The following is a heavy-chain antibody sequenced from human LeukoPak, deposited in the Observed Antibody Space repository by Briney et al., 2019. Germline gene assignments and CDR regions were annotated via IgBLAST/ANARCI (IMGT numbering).Heavy chain of an antibody. V-gene: IGHV1-46*01. J-gene: IGHJ4*02. CDR3: ARDRFAYCGGDCYSFDY. D-gene: IGHD2-21*02. CDR2: INPSGGST. CDR1: RYTFTSYY. Sequence: ASVKVSCKASRYTFTSYYMHWVRQAPGQGLEWMGAINPSGGSTSYAQKFQGRVTMTRDTSTSTVYMELSSLRSEDTAVYYCARDRFAYCGGDCYSFDYWGQGTLVTVSS.